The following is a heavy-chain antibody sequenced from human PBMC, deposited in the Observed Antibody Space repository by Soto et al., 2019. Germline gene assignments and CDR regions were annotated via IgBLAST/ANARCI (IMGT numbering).Heavy chain of an antibody. D-gene: IGHD5-12*01. V-gene: IGHV3-73*01. Sequence: EVQLVESGGGLVQPGGSLKLSCAASGFTFSGSAMHWVRQASGKGLEWVGRIRSKANSYATAYAASVKGRFTISRDDSKNTAYLQMNSLKNEDTAVYYCTRRRDGYNSGPDYWGQGTLVTVSS. J-gene: IGHJ4*02. CDR2: IRSKANSYAT. CDR1: GFTFSGSA. CDR3: TRRRDGYNSGPDY.